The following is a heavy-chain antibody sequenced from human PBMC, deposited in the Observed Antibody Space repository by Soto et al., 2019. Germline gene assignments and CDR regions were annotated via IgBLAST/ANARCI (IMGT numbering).Heavy chain of an antibody. D-gene: IGHD2-8*01. V-gene: IGHV1-2*04. CDR2: INPKSGGT. CDR1: GYSFTDYH. CDR3: ARRDSTECSKGVCSFCYNNDMDV. Sequence: ASVKVSCKASGYSFTDYHIHWVRQAPGQGLEWLGRINPKSGGTSTAQKFQGWVTMTTDTSISTASMELTRLTSDDTAIYYCARRDSTECSKGVCSFCYNNDMDVCGQGTTVTVS. J-gene: IGHJ6*02.